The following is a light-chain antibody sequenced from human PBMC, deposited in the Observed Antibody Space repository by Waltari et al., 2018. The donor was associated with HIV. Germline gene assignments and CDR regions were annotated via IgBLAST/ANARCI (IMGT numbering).Light chain of an antibody. J-gene: IGLJ1*01. CDR3: CSYSRGGNFYA. CDR2: EVT. CDR1: TTPTSTPNF. Sequence: QSALTRPASVSGSPGQSITITGTDDTTPTSTPNFVSCSQPHPRRPPQLVIDEVTKRPSGLSPRFSGSKSGATASLTISGLQAEDEADYFCCSYSRGGNFYAFGSGT. V-gene: IGLV2-23*02.